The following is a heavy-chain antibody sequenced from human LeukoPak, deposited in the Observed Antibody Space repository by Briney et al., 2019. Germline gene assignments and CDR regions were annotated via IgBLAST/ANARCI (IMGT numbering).Heavy chain of an antibody. J-gene: IGHJ3*02. D-gene: IGHD1-26*01. CDR3: ARGRGCGDAFEI. CDR2: INPNSGGT. Sequence: ASVKVSCKASGYTFTGYYMHWVRQAPGQGLEWVGWINPNSGGTKYAQKFQGRVTMTRDTSVSTAYVELSRLRSDDTAVYYCARGRGCGDAFEIWGQGTMVTVSS. CDR1: GYTFTGYY. V-gene: IGHV1-2*02.